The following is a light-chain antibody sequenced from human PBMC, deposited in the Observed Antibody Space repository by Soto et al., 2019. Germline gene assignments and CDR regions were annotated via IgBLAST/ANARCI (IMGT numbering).Light chain of an antibody. CDR2: DAS. V-gene: IGKV3-11*01. J-gene: IGKJ2*01. CDR1: QSVSSD. CDR3: QQRSDWPPMYT. Sequence: EIVLTQSPATLSLSPGERATLSCRASQSVSSDFAWYQQKPGQAPRLLIYDASNSATGIPARFSGSGSVTDFTLTISSLEPEDFAVYYCQQRSDWPPMYTFGQGTKLEIK.